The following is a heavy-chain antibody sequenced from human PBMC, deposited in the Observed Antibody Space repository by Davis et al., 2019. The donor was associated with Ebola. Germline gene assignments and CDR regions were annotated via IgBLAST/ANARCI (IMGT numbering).Heavy chain of an antibody. V-gene: IGHV1-69*06. CDR2: IIPMFATA. Sequence: AASVKVSCKSSGGSFSSYAISWVRQAPGQGLEWMGGIIPMFATASYAQKFQGRVTITADKSTSIAYMELSSLRSEDTAVYYCARDPYRVVAAKGFDPWGQGTLVTVSS. J-gene: IGHJ5*02. CDR1: GGSFSSYA. D-gene: IGHD2-15*01. CDR3: ARDPYRVVAAKGFDP.